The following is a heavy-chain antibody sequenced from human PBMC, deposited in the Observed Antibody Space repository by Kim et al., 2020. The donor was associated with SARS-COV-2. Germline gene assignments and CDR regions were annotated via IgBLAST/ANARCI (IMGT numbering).Heavy chain of an antibody. Sequence: KSRVTISVDTSKNKFSLKLSSVTAADTAVYYCARVEGITICGVVSIGAFDIWGQGTMVTVSS. D-gene: IGHD3-3*01. J-gene: IGHJ3*02. V-gene: IGHV4-31*02. CDR3: ARVEGITICGVVSIGAFDI.